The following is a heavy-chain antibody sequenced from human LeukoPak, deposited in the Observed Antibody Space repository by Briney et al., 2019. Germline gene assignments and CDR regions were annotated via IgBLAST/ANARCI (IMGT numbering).Heavy chain of an antibody. D-gene: IGHD3-22*01. CDR2: INHSGST. Sequence: SETLSLTCAVYGGSFSGYYWSWIRQPPGKGLEWIGEINHSGSTNYNPSLKSRVTISVDTSKNQFSLKLSSVTAADTAVYYCARGAGYDSSGYYRSFFDYWGQGTLVTVSS. CDR3: ARGAGYDSSGYYRSFFDY. CDR1: GGSFSGYY. V-gene: IGHV4-34*01. J-gene: IGHJ4*02.